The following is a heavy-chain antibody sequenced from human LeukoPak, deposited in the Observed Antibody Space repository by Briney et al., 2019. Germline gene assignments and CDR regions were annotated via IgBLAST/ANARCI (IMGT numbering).Heavy chain of an antibody. CDR2: ISSSFAI. CDR1: GFSFSSFE. Sequence: GGSLRLSCVVSGFSFSSFEMNWVRQAPGKGLEWVSYISSSFAIRYADSVKGRFTISRDHARDSLYPEMNSLRVEDTAVYYCARSLSGYNTDPFFEQWGQGALVTVS. J-gene: IGHJ4*02. CDR3: ARSLSGYNTDPFFEQ. D-gene: IGHD5-12*01. V-gene: IGHV3-48*03.